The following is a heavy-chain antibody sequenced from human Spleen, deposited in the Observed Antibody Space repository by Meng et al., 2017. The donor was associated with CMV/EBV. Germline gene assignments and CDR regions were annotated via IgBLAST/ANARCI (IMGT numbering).Heavy chain of an antibody. Sequence: SETLSLTCTVSGGSISSSSYYWGWIRQPPGKGLEWIGSIYYSGSTYYNPSLKSRVTISVDTSKNQSSLKLSSVTAADTAVYYCAVIAVAGTGYWGQGTLVTVSS. CDR2: IYYSGST. CDR1: GGSISSSSYY. J-gene: IGHJ4*02. CDR3: AVIAVAGTGY. D-gene: IGHD6-19*01. V-gene: IGHV4-39*07.